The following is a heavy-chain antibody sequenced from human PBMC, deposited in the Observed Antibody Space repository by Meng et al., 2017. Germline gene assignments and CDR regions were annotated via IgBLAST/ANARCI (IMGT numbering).Heavy chain of an antibody. Sequence: GSLRLSCTVSGGSISSSSYYWGWIRQPPGKGLEWIGSIYYSGSTYYNPSLKSRVTISVDTSKNQFSLKLSSVTAADTAVYYCASRGGGKGYNDYWGQGTLVTFSS. CDR1: GGSISSSSYY. D-gene: IGHD4-23*01. CDR3: ASRGGGKGYNDY. J-gene: IGHJ4*02. CDR2: IYYSGST. V-gene: IGHV4-39*07.